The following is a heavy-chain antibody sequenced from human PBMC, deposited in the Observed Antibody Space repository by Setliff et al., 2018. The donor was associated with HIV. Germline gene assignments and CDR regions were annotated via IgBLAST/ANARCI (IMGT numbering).Heavy chain of an antibody. J-gene: IGHJ5*02. CDR3: ATCRHRPSNWFDP. Sequence: SETLSLTCAVSGGSVRSPSYYWGWIRQPPGKGLEWTGSVYNSGITFKNPSLKSRVSISVDRSGNQFSLRLTSVTAADTAVYYCATCRHRPSNWFDPWGQGTVVTVSS. CDR1: GGSVRSPSYY. CDR2: VYNSGIT. V-gene: IGHV4-39*07.